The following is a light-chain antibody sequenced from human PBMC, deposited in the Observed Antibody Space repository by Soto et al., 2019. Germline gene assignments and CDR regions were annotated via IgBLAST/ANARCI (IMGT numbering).Light chain of an antibody. CDR1: QSVSSTS. Sequence: DIGLTQSPGTLSLSPGERATLSCRASQSVSSTSLAWYQQKPGQAPRHLIYGTSSRATGIPDRFSGSGSGTDFTLTISRLETEGVAVYYCQQYGSFIFNFGPGTQVDI. CDR2: GTS. J-gene: IGKJ3*01. CDR3: QQYGSFIFN. V-gene: IGKV3-20*01.